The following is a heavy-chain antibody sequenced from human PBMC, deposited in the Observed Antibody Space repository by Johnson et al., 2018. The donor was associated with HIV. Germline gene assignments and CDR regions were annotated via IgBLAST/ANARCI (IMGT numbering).Heavy chain of an antibody. CDR2: MWYDGSNK. J-gene: IGHJ3*02. CDR1: GFTFSTYG. Sequence: QVQLVESGGGVVQPGRSLRLSCAASGFTFSTYGMHWVRQAPGKGLEWVAVMWYDGSNKYYADSVKGRFTISRDNSKNMLYLQMNSLRAEDTAVYYCARAGYGGNYAFDIWGQGTMVTVSS. V-gene: IGHV3-33*01. CDR3: ARAGYGGNYAFDI. D-gene: IGHD4-23*01.